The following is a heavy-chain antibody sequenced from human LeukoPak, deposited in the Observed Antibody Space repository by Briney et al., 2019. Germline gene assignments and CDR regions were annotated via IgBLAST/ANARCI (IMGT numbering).Heavy chain of an antibody. J-gene: IGHJ3*02. CDR3: AGRGYSYGLDAFDI. Sequence: ASVKVSCKASGYTFTSYDINWVRQATEQGLEWMGWMNPNSGNTGYAQKFQGRVTMTRNTSVSTAYMELSSLRSEDTAVYYCAGRGYSYGLDAFDIWGQGTMVTVSS. D-gene: IGHD5-18*01. CDR2: MNPNSGNT. CDR1: GYTFTSYD. V-gene: IGHV1-8*01.